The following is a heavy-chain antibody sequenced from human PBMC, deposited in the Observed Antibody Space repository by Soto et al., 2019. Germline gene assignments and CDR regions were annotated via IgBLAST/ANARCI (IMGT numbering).Heavy chain of an antibody. D-gene: IGHD6-13*01. V-gene: IGHV3-23*01. J-gene: IGHJ6*02. CDR1: GFTFSSYA. Sequence: GGSLRLSCAASGFTFSSYAMSWVRQAPGKGLEWVSAISGSGGSTYYADSVKGRYTISRDNSKNTLYLQMNSLRAEDTAVYYCAKVTGSSWLYYYGMDVWGQGTTVTVSS. CDR3: AKVTGSSWLYYYGMDV. CDR2: ISGSGGST.